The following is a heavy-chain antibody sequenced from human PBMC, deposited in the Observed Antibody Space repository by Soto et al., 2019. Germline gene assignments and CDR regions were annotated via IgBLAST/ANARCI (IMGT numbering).Heavy chain of an antibody. J-gene: IGHJ6*02. CDR3: AKDYGDYVSAPPYGMGV. CDR2: ISGNGHTA. D-gene: IGHD3-10*01. Sequence: EVQLMESGGGLALPGGSLRLSCAASGFTFSSYTMTWVRQAPGKGLEWVAAISGNGHTAYYADSVKGRFTISRDNSKTTLYLQLDSLRPEDTAVYLCAKDYGDYVSAPPYGMGVWGQGTTVTVSS. V-gene: IGHV3-23*01. CDR1: GFTFSSYT.